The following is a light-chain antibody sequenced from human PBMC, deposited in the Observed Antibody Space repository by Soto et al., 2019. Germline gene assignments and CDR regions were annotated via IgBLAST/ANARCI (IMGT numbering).Light chain of an antibody. CDR3: QQSYSTPHS. CDR1: QPITSY. CDR2: AAS. J-gene: IGKJ4*02. V-gene: IGKV1-39*01. Sequence: DIQMTQSPSSLSASVGERVSITCRPIQPITSYLNCYLQKPGKAPKLLIYAASSFQRGVPSRLCCSVSGTDFTLTISGRQAENFATYFCQQSYSTPHSFGGGTMV.